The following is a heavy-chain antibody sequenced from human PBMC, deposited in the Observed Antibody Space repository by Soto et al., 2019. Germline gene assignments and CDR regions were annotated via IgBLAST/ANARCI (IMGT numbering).Heavy chain of an antibody. J-gene: IGHJ3*02. D-gene: IGHD6-13*01. CDR2: INHSGST. CDR3: AREIPPYSSSWYDGRGLDAFDI. CDR1: GGSFSGYY. V-gene: IGHV4-34*01. Sequence: QVQLQQWGAGLLKPSETLSLTCAVYGGSFSGYYWSWIRQPPGKGLEWIGEINHSGSTNYNPSLKSRVTISVDTSKNQFSLKLSSVTAADTAVYYCAREIPPYSSSWYDGRGLDAFDIWGQGTMVTVSS.